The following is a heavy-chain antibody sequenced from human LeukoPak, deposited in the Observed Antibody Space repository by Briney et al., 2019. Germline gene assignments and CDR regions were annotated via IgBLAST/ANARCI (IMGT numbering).Heavy chain of an antibody. J-gene: IGHJ5*02. V-gene: IGHV4-59*01. CDR1: GGSISSYY. CDR3: AGGGGYCSSTSCYQDWFDP. Sequence: SETLSLTCTVSGGSISSYYWSWIRQPPGKGLEWIGYIYYSGSTNYNPSLKSRVTISVDTSKNQFSLKLSSVTAADTAVYYCAGGGGYCSSTSCYQDWFDPWGQGTLVTVSS. D-gene: IGHD2-2*01. CDR2: IYYSGST.